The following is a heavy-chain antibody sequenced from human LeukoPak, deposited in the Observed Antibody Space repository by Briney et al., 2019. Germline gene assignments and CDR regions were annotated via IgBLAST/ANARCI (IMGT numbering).Heavy chain of an antibody. Sequence: PSETLSLTCAVSGASISSGGYSWSWIRQPPGKGLEWIGYIYHSGSTYYNPSLKSRVTISVDRSKNQFSLKLSSVTAADTAVYYCARFGLKRRPDAFDIWGQGTMVTVSS. CDR2: IYHSGST. CDR3: ARFGLKRRPDAFDI. J-gene: IGHJ3*02. D-gene: IGHD3-10*01. CDR1: GASISSGGYS. V-gene: IGHV4-30-2*01.